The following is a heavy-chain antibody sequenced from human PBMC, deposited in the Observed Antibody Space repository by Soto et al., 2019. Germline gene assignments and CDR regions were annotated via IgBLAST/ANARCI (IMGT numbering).Heavy chain of an antibody. J-gene: IGHJ3*02. CDR2: ISTSGGGV. D-gene: IGHD6-19*01. CDR3: ARRPDGWYAFDI. Sequence: GGSLRLSCAASGFTFSSYAMSWVRQAPGKGLEWVSAISTSGGGVYYADPVKGRFTISRDNSKNTLYLQMNSLRADDTAVYYCARRPDGWYAFDIWGQGTVVTVSS. V-gene: IGHV3-23*01. CDR1: GFTFSSYA.